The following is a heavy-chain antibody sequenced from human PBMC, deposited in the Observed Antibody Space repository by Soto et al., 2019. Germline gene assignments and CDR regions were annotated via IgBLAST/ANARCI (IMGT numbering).Heavy chain of an antibody. J-gene: IGHJ4*02. CDR1: GFTFRWFG. D-gene: IGHD3-10*01. CDR3: AKGEVRGIIPSYFDY. Sequence: VGSLRLSCAGSGFTFRWFGMNWVRQAPGKGLEWVARISNDGSNKYYVDSVKGRFTISRGNSKNTLYLQMDSLRAEDTAVYYCAKGEVRGIIPSYFDYWGLGTLVTVSS. V-gene: IGHV3-30*18. CDR2: ISNDGSNK.